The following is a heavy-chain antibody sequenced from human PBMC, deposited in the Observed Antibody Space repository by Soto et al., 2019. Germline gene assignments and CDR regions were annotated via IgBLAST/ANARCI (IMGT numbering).Heavy chain of an antibody. Sequence: SETLSLTCTVSGGSISSGGYYWSWIRQHPGKGLEWIGYIYHSGSTYYNPSLKSRVTISVDTSKNQFSLKLSSVTAADTAIYYCARDRGGYSNFDYWGQGTLVTVSS. CDR1: GGSISSGGYY. CDR3: ARDRGGYSNFDY. V-gene: IGHV4-31*03. J-gene: IGHJ4*02. CDR2: IYHSGST. D-gene: IGHD3-10*01.